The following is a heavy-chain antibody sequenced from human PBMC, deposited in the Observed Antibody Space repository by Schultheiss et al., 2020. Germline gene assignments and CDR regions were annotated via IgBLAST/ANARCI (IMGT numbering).Heavy chain of an antibody. D-gene: IGHD1-14*01. CDR3: AREAGGEPIDY. CDR1: GGSVSSGSYY. V-gene: IGHV4-61*01. Sequence: SETLSLTCTVSGGSVSSGSYYWSWIRQPPGKGLEWIGYIYYSGSTYYNPSLKSLVTISVDKSKNQFSLKLSSVTAADTAVYYCAREAGGEPIDYWGQGTLVTVSS. CDR2: IYYSGST. J-gene: IGHJ4*02.